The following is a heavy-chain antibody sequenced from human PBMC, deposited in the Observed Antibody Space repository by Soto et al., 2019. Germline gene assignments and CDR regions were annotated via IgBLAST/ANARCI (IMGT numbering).Heavy chain of an antibody. Sequence: GGSLRLCCIVSGFSYACYALAWVRQAPGKGLEWVAAVSGGGASTYYAYSVKGRFSISRDKSGNMVYLQMNSLTAEDTAVYYCAKTQNFNGYYAGLDSWGQGTRVTVSS. D-gene: IGHD3-3*01. J-gene: IGHJ4*02. CDR3: AKTQNFNGYYAGLDS. CDR1: GFSYACYA. CDR2: VSGGGAST. V-gene: IGHV3-23*01.